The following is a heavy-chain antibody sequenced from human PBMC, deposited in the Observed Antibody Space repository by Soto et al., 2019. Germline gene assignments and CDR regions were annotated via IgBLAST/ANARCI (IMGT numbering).Heavy chain of an antibody. D-gene: IGHD2-15*01. CDR2: TDYDEST. CDR1: GVSLNSGHYY. Sequence: QVQLQESGPGLLKPLETLSLTCTVSGVSLNSGHYYWVWIRQSPGKGLALIASTDYDESTSYNPSLNSRVTISTAQPKNQISLTLKSSTAADTAVYYCGKVLIGATRHTDVDSWGQGALVTVS. J-gene: IGHJ4*02. V-gene: IGHV4-39*01. CDR3: GKVLIGATRHTDVDS.